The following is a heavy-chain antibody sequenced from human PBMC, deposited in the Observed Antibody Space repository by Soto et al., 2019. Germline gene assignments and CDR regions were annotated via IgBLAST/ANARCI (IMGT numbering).Heavy chain of an antibody. V-gene: IGHV3-30*18. Sequence: QVQLVESGGGVVQPGRSLRLSCAASGFTFSSYGMHWVRQAPGKGLEWVAVISYDESNKYYADSVKGRFTISRDKSKNTLYLQMNSLRDEDTAVYYCAKDLSPVIVGFISDAFDIWGQGTMVTVSS. CDR1: GFTFSSYG. CDR2: ISYDESNK. CDR3: AKDLSPVIVGFISDAFDI. J-gene: IGHJ3*02. D-gene: IGHD3-22*01.